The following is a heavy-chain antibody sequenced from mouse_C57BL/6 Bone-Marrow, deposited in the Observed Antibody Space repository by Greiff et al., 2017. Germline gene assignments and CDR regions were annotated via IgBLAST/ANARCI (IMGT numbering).Heavy chain of an antibody. D-gene: IGHD2-4*01. CDR2: INPNYGTT. V-gene: IGHV1-39*01. CDR1: GYSFTDYN. J-gene: IGHJ4*01. Sequence: VQLKESGPELVKPGASVKISCKASGYSFTDYNMNWVKQSNGKSLEWIGVINPNYGTTSYNQKFKGKATLTVDQSASTAYMQLNSLTSECSAVYYWTWGYDYDYAMDYWGQGTSVTVSS. CDR3: TWGYDYDYAMDY.